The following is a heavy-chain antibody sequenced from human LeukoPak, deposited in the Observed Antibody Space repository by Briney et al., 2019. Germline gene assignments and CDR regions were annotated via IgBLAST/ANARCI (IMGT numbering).Heavy chain of an antibody. CDR2: ISWNSGNI. CDR1: GFTFDDYA. D-gene: IGHD2/OR15-2a*01. Sequence: PGGSLRLSCAASGFTFDDYAMHWVRQAPGKGLEWVSGISWNSGNIGYADSVKGRFIVSRDNAKNSLYLQMNSLRDEDTAVYYCARGDGRSTFLPAYWGQGTLVTVSS. J-gene: IGHJ4*02. CDR3: ARGDGRSTFLPAY. V-gene: IGHV3-9*01.